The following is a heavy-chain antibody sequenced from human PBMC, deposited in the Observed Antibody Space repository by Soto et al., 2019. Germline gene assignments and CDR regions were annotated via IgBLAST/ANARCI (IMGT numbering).Heavy chain of an antibody. CDR3: ARAYRFLEWLFPGGVWFDP. CDR1: GFTVSSNY. J-gene: IGHJ5*02. D-gene: IGHD3-3*01. V-gene: IGHV3-66*01. CDR2: IYSGSST. Sequence: GGSLRLSCAASGFTVSSNYMSWVRQAPGKGLEWVSVIYSGSSTYYADSVKGRFTICRDNSKNTLYLQMNSLRAEDTAVYYCARAYRFLEWLFPGGVWFDPWGQGTLVTVSS.